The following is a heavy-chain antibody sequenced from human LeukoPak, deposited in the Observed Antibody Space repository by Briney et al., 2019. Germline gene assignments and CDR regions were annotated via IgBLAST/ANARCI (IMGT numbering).Heavy chain of an antibody. CDR3: ARGYEGYLDY. J-gene: IGHJ4*02. CDR2: INHIGRT. D-gene: IGHD3-3*01. Sequence: PSETLSLTCAVHGGSFKNYFWSWIRQAPGGGLEWIGEINHIGRTNYNPSLSSRVTVSADTGKSHFSLTMTSVTATDTAVYYCARGYEGYLDYWSQGNLVSVSS. V-gene: IGHV4-34*01. CDR1: GGSFKNYF.